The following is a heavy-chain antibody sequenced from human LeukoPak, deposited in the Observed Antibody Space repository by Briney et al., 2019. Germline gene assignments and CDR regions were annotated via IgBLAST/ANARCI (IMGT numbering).Heavy chain of an antibody. J-gene: IGHJ4*02. Sequence: SETLPLTCTVSGGPISSSSYYWGWIRQPLGKGLEWIGSIYYSGSTYYNPSLKSRVTIPVDTSKNQFSLKLSSVTAADTAVYYCARQPGGGFDYWGQGTLVTVSS. D-gene: IGHD3-16*01. CDR3: ARQPGGGFDY. CDR1: GGPISSSSYY. V-gene: IGHV4-39*01. CDR2: IYYSGST.